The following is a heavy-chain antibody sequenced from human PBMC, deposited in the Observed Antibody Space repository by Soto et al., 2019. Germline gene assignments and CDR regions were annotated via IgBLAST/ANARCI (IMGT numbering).Heavy chain of an antibody. J-gene: IGHJ3*02. CDR1: GGSISSGGYY. Sequence: QVQLQESGPGLVKPSQTLSLTCTVSGGSISSGGYYWSWIRQHPGKGLEWIGYIYYSGSTYYNPSRKRRVTISVDTSKNQFSLKLSSVTAADTAVYYCARGRGFGGDGAFDIWGQGTMVTVSS. V-gene: IGHV4-31*03. CDR3: ARGRGFGGDGAFDI. CDR2: IYYSGST. D-gene: IGHD3-10*01.